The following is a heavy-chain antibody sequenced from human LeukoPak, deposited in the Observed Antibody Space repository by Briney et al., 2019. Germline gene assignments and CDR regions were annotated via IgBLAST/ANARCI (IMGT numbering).Heavy chain of an antibody. CDR2: INHSGST. CDR1: GGSFSGYY. CDR3: ARPRTVGAPLRRAFDI. J-gene: IGHJ3*02. V-gene: IGHV4-34*01. D-gene: IGHD1-26*01. Sequence: KASETLSLTCAVYGGSFSGYYWSWIRQPPGKGLEWIGEINHSGSTNYNPSLKSRVTISVDTSKNQFSLKLSSVTAADTAVYYCARPRTVGAPLRRAFDIWGQGTMVTVSS.